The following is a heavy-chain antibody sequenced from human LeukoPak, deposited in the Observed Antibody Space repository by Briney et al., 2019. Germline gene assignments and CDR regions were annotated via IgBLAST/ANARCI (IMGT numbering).Heavy chain of an antibody. CDR3: AGYCSSTSCYEEDAFDI. Sequence: PSQTLSLTCTVSGGSISSGAYYWSWIRQPPGKGLEWIGYIYHSGSTYYNPSLKSRLTISVDRSKNQFSLKLSSVTAADTAVYYCAGYCSSTSCYEEDAFDIWGHGTMVTVSS. CDR2: IYHSGST. J-gene: IGHJ3*02. D-gene: IGHD2-2*01. V-gene: IGHV4-30-2*01. CDR1: GGSISSGAYY.